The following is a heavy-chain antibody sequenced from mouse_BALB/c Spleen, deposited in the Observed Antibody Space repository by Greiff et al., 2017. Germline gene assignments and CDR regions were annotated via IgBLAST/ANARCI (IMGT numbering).Heavy chain of an antibody. V-gene: IGHV3-2*02. CDR3: ARKGAMDY. CDR2: ISYSGNT. Sequence: EVHLVESGPGLVKPSQSLSLTCTVTGYSITSDYAWNWIRQFPGNKLEWMGYISYSGNTSYNPSLKSRISITRDTSKNQFFLQLNSVTTEDTATYYCARKGAMDYWGQGTSVTVSS. J-gene: IGHJ4*01. CDR1: GYSITSDYA.